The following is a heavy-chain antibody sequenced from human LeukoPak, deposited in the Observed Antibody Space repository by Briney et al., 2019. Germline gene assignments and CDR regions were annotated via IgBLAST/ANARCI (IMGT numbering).Heavy chain of an antibody. CDR3: ARVISSLIDDYYYYMDV. D-gene: IGHD6-13*01. J-gene: IGHJ6*03. CDR1: GGSISSYY. CDR2: IYYSGST. V-gene: IGHV4-59*12. Sequence: PSETLSLTCTVSGGSISSYYWSWIRQPPGKGMEYIGYIYYSGSTNYNPSLKSRVTISVDTSKNQFSLKLSSVTAADTAVYYCARVISSLIDDYYYYMDVWGKGTTVTISS.